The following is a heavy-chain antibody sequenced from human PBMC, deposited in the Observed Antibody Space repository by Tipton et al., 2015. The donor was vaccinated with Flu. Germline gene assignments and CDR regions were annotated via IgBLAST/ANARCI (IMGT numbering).Heavy chain of an antibody. V-gene: IGHV4-59*04. J-gene: IGHJ4*02. Sequence: TLSLTCSVSGGSINNYYLSWVRQPPGKGLEWIGSVYNSGNSYYNPPLKSRVAMSVDTSKNHLSLKLSSVTAADTAMFYCARLSFYDVDLKNFYFDYWGQGTLVTVSS. D-gene: IGHD3-10*02. CDR3: ARLSFYDVDLKNFYFDY. CDR1: GGSINNYY. CDR2: VYNSGNS.